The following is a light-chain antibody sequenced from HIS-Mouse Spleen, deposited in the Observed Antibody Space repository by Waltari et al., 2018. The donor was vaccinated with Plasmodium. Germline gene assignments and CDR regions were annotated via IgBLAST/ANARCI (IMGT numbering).Light chain of an antibody. Sequence: SYVLTQPPSVSVAPGQTARITCGGINIGIKSVNWSKQKPGQSPVLVVYDDSDRPPGIPERFSGSNSGNTATLTISRVEAGDEADYYCQVWDSSSDHPVFGGGTKLTVL. CDR3: QVWDSSSDHPV. V-gene: IGLV3-21*02. CDR2: DDS. CDR1: NIGIKS. J-gene: IGLJ2*01.